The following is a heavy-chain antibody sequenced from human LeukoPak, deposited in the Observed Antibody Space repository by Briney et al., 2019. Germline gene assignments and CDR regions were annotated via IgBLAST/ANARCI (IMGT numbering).Heavy chain of an antibody. CDR1: GFNFTNYN. CDR3: ARGTYAFDI. CDR2: ISSSGSTI. Sequence: GGSLRLSCAASGFNFTNYNMNWVRQAPGKGLEWVSYISSSGSTIYYADSVKGRFTISRDNAKNSLYLQMNSLRAEDTAVYYCARGTYAFDIWGQGTMVTVSS. V-gene: IGHV3-48*04. J-gene: IGHJ3*02.